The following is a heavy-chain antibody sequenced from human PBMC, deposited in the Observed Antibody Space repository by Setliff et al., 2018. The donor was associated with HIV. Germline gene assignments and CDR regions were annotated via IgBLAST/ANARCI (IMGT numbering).Heavy chain of an antibody. CDR2: IRPYSDKT. CDR3: VSDWGGEVSGNFWLYYLYDYMDV. J-gene: IGHJ6*03. Sequence: ASVKVSCKASGYTFTSHGISWVRQAPGPVLEWLGWIRPYSDKTNYAQKFQDRVTVTADTSTGTAYMGMRTLRSDDTAVYYCVSDWGGEVSGNFWLYYLYDYMDVWGKGTMVTVSS. CDR1: GYTFTSHG. V-gene: IGHV1-18*01. D-gene: IGHD1-26*01.